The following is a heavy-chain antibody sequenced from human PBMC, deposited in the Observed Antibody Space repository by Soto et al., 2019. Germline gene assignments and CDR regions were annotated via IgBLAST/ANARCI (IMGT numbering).Heavy chain of an antibody. J-gene: IGHJ4*02. V-gene: IGHV1-3*01. D-gene: IGHD3-3*01. CDR2: INAGNGNT. CDR1: GHTFIGSA. Sequence: ASENVSCNDSGHTFIGSAMQWVRQAPGERRDCMGWINAGNGNTKYSQKFQRRDNITRDTSASKAYLELSSLRSEYASVCYSARGKILKYDLCGVSPHSYWSQGILVSVSS. CDR3: ARGKILKYDLCGVSPHSY.